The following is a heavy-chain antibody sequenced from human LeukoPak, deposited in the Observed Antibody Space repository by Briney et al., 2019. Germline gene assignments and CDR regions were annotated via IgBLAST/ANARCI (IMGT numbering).Heavy chain of an antibody. CDR3: ARDFWSGYLPAGADY. D-gene: IGHD3-3*01. Sequence: SVKVSCKASGGTFSSYAISWVRQAPGQGPEWMGGIIPIFGTANYAQKFQGRVTITADESTSTAYMELSSLRSEDTAVYYCARDFWSGYLPAGADYWGQGTLVTVSS. V-gene: IGHV1-69*13. J-gene: IGHJ4*02. CDR2: IIPIFGTA. CDR1: GGTFSSYA.